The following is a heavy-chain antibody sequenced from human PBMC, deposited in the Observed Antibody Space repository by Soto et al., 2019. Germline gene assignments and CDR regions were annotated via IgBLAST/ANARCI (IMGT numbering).Heavy chain of an antibody. CDR3: ARVGRYTSGWYLDYFDY. Sequence: RASVKVSCKASGGTFSSYAISWVRQAPGQGLEWMGGIIPIFGTANYAQKFQGRVTITADESTSTAYMELSSLRSEDTAIYYCARVGRYTSGWYLDYFDYWGQGTVVTVSS. D-gene: IGHD6-19*01. V-gene: IGHV1-69*13. CDR1: GGTFSSYA. J-gene: IGHJ4*02. CDR2: IIPIFGTA.